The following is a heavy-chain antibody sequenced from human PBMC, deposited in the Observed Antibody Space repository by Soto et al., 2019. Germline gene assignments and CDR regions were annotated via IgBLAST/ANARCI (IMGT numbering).Heavy chain of an antibody. CDR1: GGSMSTYN. CDR2: IYASGST. Sequence: QVQLQESGPGLVKPSETLSLTCSVSGGSMSTYNWTWIRQPAGKGLEWIGRIYASGSTNYNPSLERRVSMSIDTSKSQFSLKLRSVTAADTAMYYCARVLAEGSGYTDYWGQGTLVTVSS. CDR3: ARVLAEGSGYTDY. J-gene: IGHJ4*02. V-gene: IGHV4-4*07. D-gene: IGHD3-3*01.